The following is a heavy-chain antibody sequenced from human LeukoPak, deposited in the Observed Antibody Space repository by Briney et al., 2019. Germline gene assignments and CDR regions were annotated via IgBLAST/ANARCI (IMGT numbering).Heavy chain of an antibody. J-gene: IGHJ4*02. CDR2: INPNSGGT. V-gene: IGHV1-2*02. CDR1: GYTFTGYY. Sequence: ASVKVSCKASGYTFTGYYMHWVRQAPGQGLEWMGWINPNSGGTNYAQKFQGRVTMTRDTSISTAYMELSRLRSEDTAVYYCARSVWFGELYDYWGQGTLVTVSS. D-gene: IGHD3-10*01. CDR3: ARSVWFGELYDY.